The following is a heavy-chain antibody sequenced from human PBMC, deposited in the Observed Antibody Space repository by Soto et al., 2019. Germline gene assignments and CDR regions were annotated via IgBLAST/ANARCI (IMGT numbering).Heavy chain of an antibody. Sequence: PGGSLRLSCEASGFSFSTYSVHWVRQAPGKGLEWVSSIGLRNDIYYAESVKGRFTISRDNDKKSLYLQMDSLRVEDTAVYYCVGALTYEVPYYYYGMDVWGQGTTVTVSS. D-gene: IGHD3-16*01. J-gene: IGHJ6*02. V-gene: IGHV3-21*01. CDR3: VGALTYEVPYYYYGMDV. CDR2: IGLRNDI. CDR1: GFSFSTYS.